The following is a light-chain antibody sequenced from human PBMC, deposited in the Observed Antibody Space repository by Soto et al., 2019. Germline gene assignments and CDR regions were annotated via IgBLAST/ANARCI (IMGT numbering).Light chain of an antibody. CDR3: QSYDTSLSAVV. J-gene: IGLJ2*01. CDR2: GNS. V-gene: IGLV1-40*01. Sequence: QSVLTQPPSVSGAPGQRVTISCTGSSSNIGAGYDVHWYQHLPGAAPKLLIYGNSIRPSGVPDRFSGSKSGTSASLAITGLQAEDEADYYCQSYDTSLSAVVFGGGTNSPS. CDR1: SSNIGAGYD.